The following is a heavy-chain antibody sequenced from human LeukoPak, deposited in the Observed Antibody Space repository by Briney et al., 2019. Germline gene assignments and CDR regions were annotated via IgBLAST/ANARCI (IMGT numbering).Heavy chain of an antibody. V-gene: IGHV4-30-2*01. Sequence: SETLSLTCAVSGGSISSGGYSWSWIRQPPGKGLEWIGYIYHSGSTYYNPSLKSRVTISVDRSKNQFSLKLSSVTAADTAVYYCAGAGDYGDYDYWGQGTLVTVSS. CDR2: IYHSGST. CDR3: AGAGDYGDYDY. J-gene: IGHJ4*02. D-gene: IGHD4-17*01. CDR1: GGSISSGGYS.